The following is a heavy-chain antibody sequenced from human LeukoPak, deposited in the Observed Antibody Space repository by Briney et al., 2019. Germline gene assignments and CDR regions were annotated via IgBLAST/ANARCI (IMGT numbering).Heavy chain of an antibody. J-gene: IGHJ4*02. Sequence: GGSLRLSCAASGFTFSGHWMTWLRQAPGKGLEWVANIKEDGSKKNYVDSVKGRFTISRDNAKNTLYLQMNSLRAEDTAVYYCARLGSQGGVAALDYWGQGTLVTVSS. CDR2: IKEDGSKK. CDR3: ARLGSQGGVAALDY. D-gene: IGHD6-25*01. V-gene: IGHV3-7*01. CDR1: GFTFSGHW.